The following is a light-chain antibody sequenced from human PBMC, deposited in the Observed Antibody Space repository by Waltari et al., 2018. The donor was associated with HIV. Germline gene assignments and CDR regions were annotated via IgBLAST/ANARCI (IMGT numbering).Light chain of an antibody. V-gene: IGLV2-14*03. J-gene: IGLJ1*01. CDR3: SSYTSSSTYV. CDR2: DVS. Sequence: QSALTQPASVSGSPGQSITLSCTGTTSDVGGYTYVSWYQQHPGKAPKLMIYDVSNRPSGVSNRFSGSKSGNTASLTISGLQAEDEADYYCSSYTSSSTYVFGTGTQVTVL. CDR1: TSDVGGYTY.